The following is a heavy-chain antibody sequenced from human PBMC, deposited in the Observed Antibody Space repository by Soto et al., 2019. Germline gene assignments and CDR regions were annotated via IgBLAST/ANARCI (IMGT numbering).Heavy chain of an antibody. D-gene: IGHD3-3*01. CDR1: GYTFTSYY. V-gene: IGHV1-46*01. CDR2: INPSGGST. J-gene: IGHJ6*02. CDR3: ARETTIFGVVIIPYGMDV. Sequence: QVQLVQSGAEVKKPGASVKVSCKASGYTFTSYYMHWVRQAPGQGLEWMGIINPSGGSTSYAQKFQGRVTMTRDTPTSTVYMELSSLRSEETAVYYCARETTIFGVVIIPYGMDVWGQGTTVTVSS.